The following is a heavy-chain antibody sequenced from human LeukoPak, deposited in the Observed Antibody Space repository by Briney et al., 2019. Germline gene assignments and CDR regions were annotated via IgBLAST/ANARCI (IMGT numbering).Heavy chain of an antibody. J-gene: IGHJ4*02. Sequence: PSETVSLTCSVSGYSIRSGYHWAWIRQPPGKGLEWIGSINYSEKPYYNPSLKSRVTISVDTSKNQFSLKMTSVTAADTAFYFCARSEINDYMNYWGQGMPVTVSS. CDR1: GYSIRSGYH. CDR3: ARSEINDYMNY. V-gene: IGHV4-38-2*02. CDR2: INYSEKP. D-gene: IGHD4-11*01.